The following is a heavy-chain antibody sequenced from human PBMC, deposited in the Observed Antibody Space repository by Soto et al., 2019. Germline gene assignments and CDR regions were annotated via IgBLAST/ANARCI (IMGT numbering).Heavy chain of an antibody. J-gene: IGHJ4*02. V-gene: IGHV1-8*01. CDR3: ARGQGWRDY. Sequence: ASGKVSFNTSGYTFTSYDIHWVRQATGQGREWMGSMNPNNGYTDYAQKFQGRVTMTRATSLSTAYMELSSLTSDDTAVYYCARGQGWRDYWGQGTLVTVSS. CDR1: GYTFTSYD. D-gene: IGHD6-19*01. CDR2: MNPNNGYT.